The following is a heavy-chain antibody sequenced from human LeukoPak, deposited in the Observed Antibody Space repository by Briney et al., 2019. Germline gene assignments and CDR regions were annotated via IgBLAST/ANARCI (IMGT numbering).Heavy chain of an antibody. CDR3: ARAGLIVEATTTSDY. V-gene: IGHV1-2*02. J-gene: IGHJ4*02. D-gene: IGHD1-26*01. Sequence: ASVKVSCKASGYTFTGYYMHWVRQAPGQGLEWMGWINPNSGGTNYAQKFQGRVTMTRDTSISTAYMELSRLRSDDTAVYYCARAGLIVEATTTSDYWGQGTLVTVSS. CDR2: INPNSGGT. CDR1: GYTFTGYY.